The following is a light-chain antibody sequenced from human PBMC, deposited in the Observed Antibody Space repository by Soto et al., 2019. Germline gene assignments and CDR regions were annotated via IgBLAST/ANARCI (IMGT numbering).Light chain of an antibody. V-gene: IGKV3-20*01. CDR3: QQYGGSPRT. CDR2: GAS. J-gene: IGKJ2*01. Sequence: ETVLTQSPGTLSLSPGERATLSCRASQSVSSSYLAWYQQKPGQAPRLLIYGASSRATVIPDRFSGSGSGTDFTLTISRLEPEDFAVYYCQQYGGSPRTFGQGTKLEIK. CDR1: QSVSSSY.